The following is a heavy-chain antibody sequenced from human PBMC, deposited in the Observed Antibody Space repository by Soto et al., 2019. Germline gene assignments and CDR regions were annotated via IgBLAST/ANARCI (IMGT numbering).Heavy chain of an antibody. CDR3: ARGSSSRYQLQRYSYDF. V-gene: IGHV1-46*01. D-gene: IGHD2-2*01. CDR2: FNPSGGGT. J-gene: IGHJ4*02. Sequence: GASVERRCKESGATYAGSYRHWVRQAKGQGLGWMGTFNPSGGGTFYAQKFQGRVTMTGDTSINTVFMEVSSLRSDDTAVYWCARGSSSRYQLQRYSYDFWGQGTPVTGS. CDR1: GATYAGSY.